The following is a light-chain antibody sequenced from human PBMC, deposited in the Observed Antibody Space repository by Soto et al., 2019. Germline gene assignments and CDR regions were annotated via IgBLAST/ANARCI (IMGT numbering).Light chain of an antibody. CDR1: QSVSSN. Sequence: EIVMTQSPATLSVSPGERATLSCRASQSVSSNLAWYQQKPGQPPRLLIYGASTRATGIPARFSGSGSGTEFTLTISSLQSEDFAVYYCQHYNNWPPITFGQGTRLEIK. J-gene: IGKJ5*01. V-gene: IGKV3-15*01. CDR3: QHYNNWPPIT. CDR2: GAS.